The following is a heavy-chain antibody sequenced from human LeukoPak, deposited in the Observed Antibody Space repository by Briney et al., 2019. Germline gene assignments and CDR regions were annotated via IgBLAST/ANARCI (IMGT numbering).Heavy chain of an antibody. D-gene: IGHD5-18*01. CDR2: IYYSGST. Sequence: TASETLSLTCTVSGGSISSGGYYWSWIRQHPGKGLEWIGYIYYSGSTYYNPSLKSRVTISVDTSKNQLSLKLSSVTAADTAVYYCARVTAMAHFDYWGQGTLVTVSS. V-gene: IGHV4-31*03. CDR3: ARVTAMAHFDY. J-gene: IGHJ4*02. CDR1: GGSISSGGYY.